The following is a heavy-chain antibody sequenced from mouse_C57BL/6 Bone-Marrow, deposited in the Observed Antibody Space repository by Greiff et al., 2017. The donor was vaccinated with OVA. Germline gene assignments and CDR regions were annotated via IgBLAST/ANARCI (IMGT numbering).Heavy chain of an antibody. J-gene: IGHJ3*01. CDR3: APLSYDYDGAWFAY. Sequence: EVNVVESGAELVKPGASVKLSCTASGFNIKDYYMHWVKQRTEQGLEWIGRIDPEDGETKSAPKFQGKATITADTSSNTAYLQLSSLTSEDTAVYYCAPLSYDYDGAWFAYWGQGTLVTVSA. CDR2: IDPEDGET. CDR1: GFNIKDYY. D-gene: IGHD2-4*01. V-gene: IGHV14-2*01.